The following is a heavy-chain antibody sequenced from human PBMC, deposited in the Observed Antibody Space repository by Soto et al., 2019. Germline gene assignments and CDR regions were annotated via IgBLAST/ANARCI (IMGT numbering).Heavy chain of an antibody. V-gene: IGHV4-31*03. CDR1: GGSISSGGYY. Sequence: QVQLQESGPGLVKPSQTLSLTCTVSGGSISSGGYYWSWIRQHPGKGLEWIGYIYYSGSTYYNPSLKSRVTISVDTSKNQFSLKLSSVTAADTAVYYCARVWDHTLIAARPPGSFYYFDYWGQGTLVTVSS. D-gene: IGHD6-6*01. CDR2: IYYSGST. J-gene: IGHJ4*02. CDR3: ARVWDHTLIAARPPGSFYYFDY.